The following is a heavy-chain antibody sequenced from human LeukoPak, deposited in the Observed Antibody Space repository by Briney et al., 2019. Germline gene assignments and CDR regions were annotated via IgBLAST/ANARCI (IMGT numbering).Heavy chain of an antibody. CDR2: INSDGSST. CDR3: ARDRGYNMDV. D-gene: IGHD3-22*01. CDR1: GFAFNTYW. V-gene: IGHV3-74*01. J-gene: IGHJ6*02. Sequence: GGSLRLSCAASGFAFNTYWLHWVRQVPGKGPVWVSLINSDGSSTGYADSVKGRFTISRDNAKNTLYLHMNSLRAEDAAVYYCARDRGYNMDVWGQGTTVTVSS.